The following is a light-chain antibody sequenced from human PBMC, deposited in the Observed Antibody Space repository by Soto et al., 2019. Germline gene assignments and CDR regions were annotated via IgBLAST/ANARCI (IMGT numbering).Light chain of an antibody. CDR1: SSNIGNNY. CDR3: GTWDSSLSAVV. J-gene: IGLJ2*01. CDR2: DNN. Sequence: QSVLTQPPSVSGAPGQRVTISCAGSSSNIGNNYVSWYQQLPGTAPKLLIYDNNKRPSGIPDRFSGSKSGTSATLGITGLQTGDEADYYCGTWDSSLSAVVFXGGTHLTVL. V-gene: IGLV1-51*01.